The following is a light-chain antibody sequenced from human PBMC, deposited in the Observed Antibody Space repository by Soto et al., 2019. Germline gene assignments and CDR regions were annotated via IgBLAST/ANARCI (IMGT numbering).Light chain of an antibody. CDR3: QQSSFSPLT. CDR1: QDVVNNF. J-gene: IGKJ4*01. Sequence: EIVLTQSPGTLSLSPGEIATLSCRASQDVVNNFLAWFQQKPGQAPRLLIHGASSRAAGIPDRFSGSGPGTDFTLTISRLEPEDFAVYYCQQSSFSPLTFGGGTRIEI. V-gene: IGKV3-20*01. CDR2: GAS.